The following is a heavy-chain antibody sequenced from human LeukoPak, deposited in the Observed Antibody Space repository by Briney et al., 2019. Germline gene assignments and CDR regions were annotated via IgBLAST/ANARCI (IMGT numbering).Heavy chain of an antibody. CDR2: IFYSLST. CDR3: ARGELQQSFESTYTNYYRYFYMDV. Sequence: PSDPLSLTCTVSGGPGGSISDYYWSWIRQPPGKGLESIGYIFYSLSTNYNPSLKSRVTISLDTSKNQFSLKLSSVTAADTAVYYCARGELQQSFESTYTNYYRYFYMDVWAKGTTVTVSS. CDR1: GGPGGSISDYY. V-gene: IGHV4-59*07. D-gene: IGHD6-13*01. J-gene: IGHJ6*03.